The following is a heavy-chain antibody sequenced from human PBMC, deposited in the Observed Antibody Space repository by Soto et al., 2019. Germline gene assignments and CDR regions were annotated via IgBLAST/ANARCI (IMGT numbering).Heavy chain of an antibody. D-gene: IGHD1-20*01. J-gene: IGHJ3*02. CDR1: GFNFITFS. CDR2: ISASSSSI. V-gene: IGHV3-21*01. CDR3: VRDAYNRDAFDI. Sequence: DVQLVESGGGLVKPGGSLRLSCAASGFNFITFSMNLVRQAPGKGLEWVSSISASSSSIYYAESVKGRFTVSRDNAKNSLYLQMNSLTAEDTAPYYCVRDAYNRDAFDIWGQGTTVTVSS.